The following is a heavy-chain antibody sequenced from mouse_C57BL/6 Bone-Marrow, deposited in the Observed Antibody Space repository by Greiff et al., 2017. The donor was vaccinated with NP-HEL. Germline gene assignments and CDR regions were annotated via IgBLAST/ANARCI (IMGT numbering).Heavy chain of an antibody. Sequence: EVKLVESGGGLVQPGGSLKLSCAASGFTFSDYYMYWVRPTPEKRLEWVAYISNGGGSTYYPDTVKGRFTISRDNAKNTLYLQMSRLKSEDTAMYYCARRGGPAWFAYWGQGTLVTVSA. CDR1: GFTFSDYY. CDR3: ARRGGPAWFAY. V-gene: IGHV5-12*01. J-gene: IGHJ3*01. CDR2: ISNGGGST.